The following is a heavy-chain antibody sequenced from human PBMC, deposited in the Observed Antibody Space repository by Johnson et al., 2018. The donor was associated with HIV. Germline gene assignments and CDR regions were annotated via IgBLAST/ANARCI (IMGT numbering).Heavy chain of an antibody. CDR1: GFPVTSNF. J-gene: IGHJ3*02. Sequence: MLLVESGGGLVQPGGSLRLSCTASGFPVTSNFMTWVRQPPGKGLDWVSAVYSTFGTYYADSVRGRFTISTDNSKNTLYLQMNSLIREDTAVYYCARGVRNSYGYLLGTFDIWGQGTMVTVSS. D-gene: IGHD5-18*01. CDR2: VYSTFGT. CDR3: ARGVRNSYGYLLGTFDI. V-gene: IGHV3-66*02.